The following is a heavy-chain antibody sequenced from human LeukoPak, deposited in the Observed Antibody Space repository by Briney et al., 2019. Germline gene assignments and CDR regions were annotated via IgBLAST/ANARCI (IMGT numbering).Heavy chain of an antibody. V-gene: IGHV3-15*01. CDR2: IKSKTDGGTT. CDR1: GFTFSNAW. CDR3: TTGTNYGLNWFDP. Sequence: GGSLRLSCAASGFTFSNAWMSWVRQAPGKGLEWVGRIKSKTDGGTTDYAAPVKGRFTISRDDSKNTLYLQMNSLKTEDTAVYYCTTGTNYGLNWFDPWGQGTLVTVSS. J-gene: IGHJ5*02. D-gene: IGHD4-17*01.